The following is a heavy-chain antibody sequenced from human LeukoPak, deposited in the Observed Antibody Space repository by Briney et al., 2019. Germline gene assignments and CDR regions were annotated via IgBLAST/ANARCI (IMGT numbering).Heavy chain of an antibody. Sequence: PSETLSLTCTVSGGSISSYYWSWIRQPPGKGLEWIGYIYYSGSTNYNPSLKSRVTISVDTSKNQFSLKLSSVTAADTAVYYCARWLRSGWQQFDYWGQGTLVTVSS. J-gene: IGHJ4*02. CDR3: ARWLRSGWQQFDY. CDR1: GGSISSYY. D-gene: IGHD6-19*01. CDR2: IYYSGST. V-gene: IGHV4-59*08.